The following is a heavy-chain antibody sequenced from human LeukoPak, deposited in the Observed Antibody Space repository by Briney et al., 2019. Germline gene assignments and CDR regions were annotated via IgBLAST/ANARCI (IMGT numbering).Heavy chain of an antibody. D-gene: IGHD2/OR15-2a*01. V-gene: IGHV4-59*01. CDR1: GGSISGYY. CDR2: IYYSGST. J-gene: IGHJ3*02. CDR3: ARINAVIGGNAFDI. Sequence: SETLSLTCTVSGGSISGYYWSWIRQPPGKGLEWIGHIYYSGSTNYNPSLKSRVTISLDRSKDQFSLKLSSVTAADTAVYYCARINAVIGGNAFDIWGQGTMVTVSS.